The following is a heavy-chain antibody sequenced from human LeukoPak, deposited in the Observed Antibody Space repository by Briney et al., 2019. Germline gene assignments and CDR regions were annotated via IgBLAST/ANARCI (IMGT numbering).Heavy chain of an antibody. CDR1: GFTFSTYS. J-gene: IGHJ4*02. CDR2: ISSSSSTI. D-gene: IGHD5-18*01. CDR3: ARHRLGFSAMAPFDY. V-gene: IGHV3-48*01. Sequence: GGSLRLSCAASGFTFSTYSMNWVRQAPGKGLEWVSYISSSSSTIYYADSVKGRFTISRDNAKNSLYLQMNSLRAEDTAVYYCARHRLGFSAMAPFDYWGQGTLVTVSS.